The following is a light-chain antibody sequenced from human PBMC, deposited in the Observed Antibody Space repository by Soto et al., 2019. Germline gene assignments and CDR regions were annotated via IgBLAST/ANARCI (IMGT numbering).Light chain of an antibody. Sequence: EIVMTQSPATLSVSPGERATLSCRASQSVSSNLAWYQQKPGQAPRLLIYGASTMATGIPARFSGSGSGTEFTLPISSLQSEDFAVYYCQQYNNWPGTTFGGGTKVEIK. CDR3: QQYNNWPGTT. J-gene: IGKJ4*01. CDR1: QSVSSN. V-gene: IGKV3-15*01. CDR2: GAS.